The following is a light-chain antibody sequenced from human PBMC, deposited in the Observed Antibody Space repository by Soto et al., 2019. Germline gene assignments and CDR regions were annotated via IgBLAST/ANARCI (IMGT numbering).Light chain of an antibody. J-gene: IGLJ1*01. CDR3: FSYAGSSTFV. CDR1: SSDVGSYNL. V-gene: IGLV2-23*03. Sequence: QSALTQPASVSGSPGQSITISCTGTSSDVGSYNLVSWYHQHPGKAPKLMIYEGSKRPSGVSNRFSGSKSGNTASLTISGLQAEDEADYYCFSYAGSSTFVFGTGTKLTVL. CDR2: EGS.